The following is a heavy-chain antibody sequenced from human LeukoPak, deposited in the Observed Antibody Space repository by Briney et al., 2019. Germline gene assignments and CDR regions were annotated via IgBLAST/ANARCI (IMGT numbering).Heavy chain of an antibody. V-gene: IGHV1-8*01. CDR3: ARVAYYYDSAGLYLNYFYGMDV. Sequence: ASVTVSCKASGYTFTSYDINWVRQAPGQGLEWLGWMNPSSGNTGYAQKFQGRVTMTRDTSISTAYVELSSLRSEDTAVYYCARVAYYYDSAGLYLNYFYGMDVWGQGTTVTVSS. J-gene: IGHJ6*02. D-gene: IGHD3-22*01. CDR2: MNPSSGNT. CDR1: GYTFTSYD.